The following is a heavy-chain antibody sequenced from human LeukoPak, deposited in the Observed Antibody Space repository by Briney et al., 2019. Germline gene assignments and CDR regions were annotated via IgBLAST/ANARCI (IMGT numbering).Heavy chain of an antibody. V-gene: IGHV4-38-2*02. CDR1: GYSISSGYY. J-gene: IGHJ4*02. Sequence: SETLSLTCTVSGYSISSGYYWGWIRQPPGKGLEWIGSIYHSGSTYYNPSLKSRVTISVDTSKNQFSLKLSSVTAADTAVYYCARVRKGYPDYWGQGTLVTVSS. D-gene: IGHD2-15*01. CDR2: IYHSGST. CDR3: ARVRKGYPDY.